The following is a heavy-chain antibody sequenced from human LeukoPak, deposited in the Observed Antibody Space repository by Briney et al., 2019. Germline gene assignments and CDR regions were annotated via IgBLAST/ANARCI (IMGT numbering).Heavy chain of an antibody. CDR3: ARDRWGYPNYLDY. CDR1: GFTLSSYA. CDR2: ISSNGGST. D-gene: IGHD4-23*01. J-gene: IGHJ4*02. V-gene: IGHV3-64*01. Sequence: GSLRLSCAASGFTLSSYAMHWGRQAPGKGLEYVSAISSNGGSTYYANSVKGRFTISRDNSKNTVYLQMGSLRPEDMAVYYCARDRWGYPNYLDYWGRGTLVTVSS.